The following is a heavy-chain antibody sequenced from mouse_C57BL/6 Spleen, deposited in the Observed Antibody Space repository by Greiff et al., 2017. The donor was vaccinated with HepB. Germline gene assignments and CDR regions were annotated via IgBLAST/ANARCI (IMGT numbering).Heavy chain of an antibody. V-gene: IGHV1-80*01. Sequence: QVQLKESGAELVKPGASVKISCKASGYAFSSYWMNWVKQRPGKGLEWIGQIYPGDGDTNYNGKFKGKATLTADKSSSTAYMQLSSLTSEDSAVYFCAIDSSGYPMDYWGQGTSVTVSS. D-gene: IGHD3-2*02. J-gene: IGHJ4*01. CDR2: IYPGDGDT. CDR1: GYAFSSYW. CDR3: AIDSSGYPMDY.